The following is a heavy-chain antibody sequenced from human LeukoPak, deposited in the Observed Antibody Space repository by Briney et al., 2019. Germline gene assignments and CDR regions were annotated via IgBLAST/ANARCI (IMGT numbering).Heavy chain of an antibody. CDR2: IYYSGST. D-gene: IGHD3-10*01. CDR1: GGSISSGDYY. Sequence: SQTLSHTCTVSGGSISSGDYYWSWIRQPPGKGLEWIGYIYYSGSTYYNPSLKSRVTISVDTSKNQFSLKLSSVTAADTAVYYCASSSSAMVREVINWFDPWGQGTLVTVSS. V-gene: IGHV4-30-4*01. CDR3: ASSSSAMVREVINWFDP. J-gene: IGHJ5*02.